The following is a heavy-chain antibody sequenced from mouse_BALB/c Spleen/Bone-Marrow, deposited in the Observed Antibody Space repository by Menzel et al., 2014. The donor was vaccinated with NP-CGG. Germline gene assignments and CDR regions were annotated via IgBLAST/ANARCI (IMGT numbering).Heavy chain of an antibody. CDR2: INSDGGST. V-gene: IGHV5-2*01. D-gene: IGHD1-1*01. CDR1: EYEFPSHD. CDR3: ARHGDYYGSSLFAY. J-gene: IGHJ3*01. Sequence: EVQLQESGGGLVQPGESLKLSCESNEYEFPSHDMSWVRKAPEKRLELVAAINSDGGSTYYPDTMERRFIISRDNSKKTLYLQMSRLRSEDTAFYYCARHGDYYGSSLFAYWGQGTLVTVSA.